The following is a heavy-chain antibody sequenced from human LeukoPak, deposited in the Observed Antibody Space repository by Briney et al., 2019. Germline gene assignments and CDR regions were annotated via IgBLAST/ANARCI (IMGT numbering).Heavy chain of an antibody. V-gene: IGHV1-2*02. CDR2: VNPTSGGA. D-gene: IGHD5-12*01. CDR3: ARRRYSGHDWIDF. Sequence: ASVKVSCKASGYTFTDYYIHWLRQAPGQGLEWMGWVNPTSGGASHAQKFQGRVAMTRDTSIATTYMELTSLTSDDTAMYYCARRRYSGHDWIDFWGQGTLVTVSS. CDR1: GYTFTDYY. J-gene: IGHJ4*02.